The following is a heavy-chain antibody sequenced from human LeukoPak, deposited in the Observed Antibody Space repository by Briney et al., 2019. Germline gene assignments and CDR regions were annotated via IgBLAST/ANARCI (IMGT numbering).Heavy chain of an antibody. J-gene: IGHJ4*02. CDR2: ISGSGGST. CDR3: AKGSPLVRSRALFDY. V-gene: IGHV3-23*01. CDR1: GFTFSSYA. Sequence: LTGGSLRLSCAASGFTFSSYAMSWVRQAPGKGLEWVSAISGSGGSTDYADSVKGRFTISRDNSKNTLYLQMNSLRAEDTAVYYCAKGSPLVRSRALFDYWGQGTLVTVSS. D-gene: IGHD3-10*01.